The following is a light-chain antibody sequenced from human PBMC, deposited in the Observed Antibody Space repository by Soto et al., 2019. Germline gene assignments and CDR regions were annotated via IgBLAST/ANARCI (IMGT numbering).Light chain of an antibody. CDR2: DAS. V-gene: IGKV1-5*01. J-gene: IGKJ1*01. CDR1: QSISGS. Sequence: DIQMTQSPSSLSASVRDRATITCRASQSISGSLNWYQQKPGKAPKLLIYDASTLERGVPSRCGGTGSGTEITLTISSLQPDDFATYYCQQYNSYSWTFGQGTKVDIK. CDR3: QQYNSYSWT.